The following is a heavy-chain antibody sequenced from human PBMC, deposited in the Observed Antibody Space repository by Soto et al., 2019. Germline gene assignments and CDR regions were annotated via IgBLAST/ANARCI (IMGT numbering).Heavy chain of an antibody. V-gene: IGHV1-69*02. D-gene: IGHD3-3*01. J-gene: IGHJ3*02. Sequence: GAPVKVSCKASGGTLSSHNISWGRQAPGQGVEWMGRIIPILGIANYAQKFQGRVTITADKSTSTAYMELSSLRSEDTAVYYCARGGFTIFGVVTTDAFDIWGQGTMVTVSS. CDR1: GGTLSSHN. CDR2: IIPILGIA. CDR3: ARGGFTIFGVVTTDAFDI.